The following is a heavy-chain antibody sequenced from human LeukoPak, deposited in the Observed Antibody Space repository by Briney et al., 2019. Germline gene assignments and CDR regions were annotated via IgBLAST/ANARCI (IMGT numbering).Heavy chain of an antibody. CDR2: INHSGST. D-gene: IGHD2-2*01. Sequence: PSETLSLTCAVYGGSFIPYYWSWIRQPPGKGLEWIGEINHSGSTNYNPSLKSRVTISVDTSKNQFSLKLSSVTAADTAVYYFARRPSSRPYYFDYWGQGTLVTVSS. V-gene: IGHV4-34*01. CDR3: ARRPSSRPYYFDY. CDR1: GGSFIPYY. J-gene: IGHJ4*02.